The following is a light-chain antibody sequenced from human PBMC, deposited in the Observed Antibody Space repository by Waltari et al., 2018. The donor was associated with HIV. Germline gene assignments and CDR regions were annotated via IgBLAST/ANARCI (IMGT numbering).Light chain of an antibody. Sequence: QSALTQPASVSGSPGQSITISCSGTSRDVGGYRYVPWYQQHPGKAPKLVIFDVSNRPSGVSNRFPASRSGNTASLTISGLQTEDEGDYFCSAYARSAAHVIFGGGTKLTVL. CDR1: SRDVGGYRY. J-gene: IGLJ2*01. CDR3: SAYARSAAHVI. CDR2: DVS. V-gene: IGLV2-14*03.